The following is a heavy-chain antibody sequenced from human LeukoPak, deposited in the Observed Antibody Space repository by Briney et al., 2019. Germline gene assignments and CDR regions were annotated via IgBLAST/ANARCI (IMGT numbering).Heavy chain of an antibody. CDR3: ARGPESCSGGSCYSGGVYYYGMDV. CDR2: MNPNSGNT. J-gene: IGHJ6*02. CDR1: RYTFTSYD. D-gene: IGHD2-15*01. Sequence: ASVKVSCKASRYTFTSYDINWVRQATGQGLEWMGWMNPNSGNTGYAQKFQGRVTMTRNTSISTAYMELSSLRSEDTAVYYCARGPESCSGGSCYSGGVYYYGMDVWGQGTTVTVSS. V-gene: IGHV1-8*01.